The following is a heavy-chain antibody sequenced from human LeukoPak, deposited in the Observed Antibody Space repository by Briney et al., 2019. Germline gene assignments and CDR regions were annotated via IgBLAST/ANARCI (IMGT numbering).Heavy chain of an antibody. CDR3: ARHEDRNWYFDH. D-gene: IGHD1-1*01. Sequence: PSETLSLTCTVSGGSISSYYWSWIRQPPGKGLEWIGYIYYRGSTNYNPSLKSRVTISVDTSKNQFSLKLSSVTAPDTAVYYCARHEDRNWYFDHWGEGPLVTVSS. CDR2: IYYRGST. CDR1: GGSISSYY. V-gene: IGHV4-59*08. J-gene: IGHJ4*02.